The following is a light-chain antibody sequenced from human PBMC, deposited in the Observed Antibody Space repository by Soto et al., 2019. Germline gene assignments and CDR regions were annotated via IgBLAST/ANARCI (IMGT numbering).Light chain of an antibody. Sequence: DIVMTQSPLSLPVTPGEPASISCRSGQSLLHSNGYNYLDWYLQKPGQSPQLLIYLGSSRASGAPDSCSGSRSGPAFTLKISRMAAEDVGAYYCMQALQTPPRWTFGQGTKVEIK. V-gene: IGKV2-28*01. CDR3: MQALQTPPRWT. J-gene: IGKJ1*01. CDR1: QSLLHSNGYNY. CDR2: LGS.